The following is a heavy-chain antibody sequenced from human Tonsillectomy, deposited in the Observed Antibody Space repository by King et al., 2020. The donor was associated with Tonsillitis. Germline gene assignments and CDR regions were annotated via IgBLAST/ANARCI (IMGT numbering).Heavy chain of an antibody. CDR3: ARDPYSGSYKTAEFDY. CDR1: GYTFTGYY. D-gene: IGHD1-26*01. J-gene: IGHJ4*02. Sequence: VQLVESGAEVKKPGASVKVSCTASGYTFTGYYMHWVRQAPGQGLEWMGWINPNSGGTNYAQKFQGRVTMTRDTSISTAYMGLSRLRSDDTAVYDCARDPYSGSYKTAEFDYWGQGTLVTVSS. CDR2: INPNSGGT. V-gene: IGHV1-2*02.